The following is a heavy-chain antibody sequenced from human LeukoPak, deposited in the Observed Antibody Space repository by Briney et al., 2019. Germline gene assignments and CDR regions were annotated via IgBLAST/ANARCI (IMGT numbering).Heavy chain of an antibody. CDR1: GFTFRKYW. CDR2: INPDDGST. Sequence: GGSLRLPCAASGFTFRKYWLHWVRQAPGKGLVWVSRINPDDGSTSYADSVKGRFTISRDNAKSTLYLQMNSLRAEDTAVYYCLTIVETTIDAFDIWGQGTKVTVSS. J-gene: IGHJ3*02. D-gene: IGHD4/OR15-4a*01. CDR3: LTIVETTIDAFDI. V-gene: IGHV3-74*01.